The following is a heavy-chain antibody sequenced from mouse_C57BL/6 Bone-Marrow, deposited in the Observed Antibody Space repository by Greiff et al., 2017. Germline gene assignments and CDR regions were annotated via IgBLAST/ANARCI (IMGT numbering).Heavy chain of an antibody. CDR1: GFTFSSYG. V-gene: IGHV5-6*01. J-gene: IGHJ2*01. CDR2: LSSGGSYT. D-gene: IGHD2-4*01. CDR3: ARRDYDGGYFDY. Sequence: EVQLVESGGDLVKPGGSLKLSCAASGFTFSSYGMSWVRQTPDKRLEWVATLSSGGSYTYYPDSVKGRFTISRDNAKNTPYLQMSSLKSEDTAMYYCARRDYDGGYFDYWGQGTTLTVSS.